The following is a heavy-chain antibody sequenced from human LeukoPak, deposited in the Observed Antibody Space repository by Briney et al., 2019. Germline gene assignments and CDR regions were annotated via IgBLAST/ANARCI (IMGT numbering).Heavy chain of an antibody. CDR1: GFTFSSYS. CDR3: ARGSYSHYYYGMDV. CDR2: ISSSSSYI. J-gene: IGHJ6*02. Sequence: GGSLRLSCAASGFTFSSYSMNWVRQAPGKGLEWVSSISSSSSYIYYADSVKGRFTISRDNAKNSLYLQMNSLRAEDTAVYYCARGSYSHYYYGMDVWGQGTTVTVSS. D-gene: IGHD1-26*01. V-gene: IGHV3-21*04.